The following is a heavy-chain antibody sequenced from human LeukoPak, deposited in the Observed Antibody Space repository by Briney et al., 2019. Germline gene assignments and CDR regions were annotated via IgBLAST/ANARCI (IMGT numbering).Heavy chain of an antibody. J-gene: IGHJ4*02. CDR1: GFTFSSYS. D-gene: IGHD3-22*01. CDR3: VKDGGGYYSTTYDY. CDR2: IGNAGSIP. V-gene: IGHV3-74*01. Sequence: GGSLRLSCAASGFTFSSYSMNWVRQAPGKGLEWVSCIGNAGSIPTYADSVKGRFTVSRDNAKNTLYLQMHSLRDEDTAVYYCVKDGGGYYSTTYDYWGQGTPVTVSS.